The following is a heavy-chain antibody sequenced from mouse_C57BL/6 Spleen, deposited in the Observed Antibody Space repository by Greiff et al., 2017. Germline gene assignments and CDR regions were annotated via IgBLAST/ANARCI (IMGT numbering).Heavy chain of an antibody. CDR2: IDHEDGET. D-gene: IGHD1-1*01. Sequence: EVQLKQSGAELVKPGASVKFSCTASGFTINDYYMPWVKQRTEQGLEWIGRIDHEDGETKYAPDFQGKVMITADTASNTVYLQISSLTSEDTAVYYCARGHCGSSHALDYWGQGTSVTVSS. CDR3: ARGHCGSSHALDY. V-gene: IGHV14-2*01. CDR1: GFTINDYY. J-gene: IGHJ4*01.